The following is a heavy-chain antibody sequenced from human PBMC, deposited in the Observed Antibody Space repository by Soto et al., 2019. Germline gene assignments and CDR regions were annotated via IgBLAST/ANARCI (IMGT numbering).Heavy chain of an antibody. CDR3: AKVGYYDGSGYYPAYAFDI. CDR2: ISGSGGST. V-gene: IGHV3-23*01. D-gene: IGHD3-22*01. CDR1: GFTFSSYA. Sequence: EVQLLESGGGLVQPGGSLRLSCAASGFTFSSYAMSWVRQAPGKGLEWVSAISGSGGSTYYADSVKGWFTISRDNSKNTLYLQMKSQRAEDRAVYYCAKVGYYDGSGYYPAYAFDIWGQGTMVTVSS. J-gene: IGHJ3*02.